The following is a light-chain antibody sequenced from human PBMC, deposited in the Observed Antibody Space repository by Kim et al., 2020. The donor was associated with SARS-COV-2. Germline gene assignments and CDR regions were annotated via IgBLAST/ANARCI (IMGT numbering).Light chain of an antibody. CDR2: GAS. CDR1: QSVTTS. Sequence: EIVLTQSPATLSLSPGERATLSCRASQSVTTSLVWYQQKHGQAPSLLIYGASSMATGIPARFSGSGSGTDFTLTISSLEPEDFAVYYCQQRSSWPVTFGQGTRLEIK. CDR3: QQRSSWPVT. J-gene: IGKJ5*01. V-gene: IGKV3-11*01.